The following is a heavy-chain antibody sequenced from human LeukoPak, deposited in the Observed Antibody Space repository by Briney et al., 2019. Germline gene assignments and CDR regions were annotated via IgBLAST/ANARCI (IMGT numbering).Heavy chain of an antibody. D-gene: IGHD3-3*01. CDR3: ASLITIFGVVIQDAFDI. J-gene: IGHJ3*02. V-gene: IGHV1-69*10. CDR2: IIPILGIA. CDR1: GYTFTSYG. Sequence: ASVKVSCKASGYTFTSYGISWVRQAPGQGLEWMGGIIPILGIANYAQKFQGRVTITADKSTSTAYMELSSLRSEDTAVYYCASLITIFGVVIQDAFDIWGQGTMVTVSS.